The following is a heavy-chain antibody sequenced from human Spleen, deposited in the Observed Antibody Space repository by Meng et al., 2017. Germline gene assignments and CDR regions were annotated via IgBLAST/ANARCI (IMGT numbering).Heavy chain of an antibody. Sequence: GESLKISCAASGFTFSSYGMHWVRQAPGKGLEWVAVIWYDGSNKYYADSVKGRFTISRDNSKNTLYLQMNSLRAEDTAVYYCARDERGYSYGHLGYWGQGTLVTVSS. D-gene: IGHD5-18*01. V-gene: IGHV3-33*01. CDR3: ARDERGYSYGHLGY. CDR2: IWYDGSNK. CDR1: GFTFSSYG. J-gene: IGHJ4*02.